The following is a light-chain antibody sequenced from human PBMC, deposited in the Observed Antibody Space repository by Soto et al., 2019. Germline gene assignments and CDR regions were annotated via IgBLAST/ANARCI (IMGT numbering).Light chain of an antibody. J-gene: IGLJ1*01. V-gene: IGLV2-14*01. CDR2: VVG. CDR3: SSFSSSTTRV. CDR1: SSDVGDFNY. Sequence: QSALTQPASVSGSPGQSITISCTGTSSDVGDFNYVSWYQQHPGKAPKLRIYVVGNRPSWVAICFSGSKSGSTASLTISGLQAEDEADYYCSSFSSSTTRVFGTGTKVTVL.